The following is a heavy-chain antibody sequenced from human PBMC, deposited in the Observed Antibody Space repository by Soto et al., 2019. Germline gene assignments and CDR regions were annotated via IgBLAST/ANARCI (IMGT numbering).Heavy chain of an antibody. CDR1: GYSFTSYW. V-gene: IGHV5-51*01. Sequence: GESLKISCKGSGYSFTSYWIGWVRQMPGKGLEWMGIIYPGDSDTRYSPSFQGQVTISADKSISTAYLQWSSLKASDTAMYYCASTQLSNNGYYYYGMDVWGQGTTVTVYS. D-gene: IGHD1-1*01. CDR2: IYPGDSDT. J-gene: IGHJ6*02. CDR3: ASTQLSNNGYYYYGMDV.